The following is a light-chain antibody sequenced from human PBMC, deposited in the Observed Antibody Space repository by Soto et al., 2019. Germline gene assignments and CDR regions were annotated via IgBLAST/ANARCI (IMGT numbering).Light chain of an antibody. J-gene: IGLJ1*01. CDR2: GNS. V-gene: IGLV1-40*01. CDR3: QSYDSSLSGV. CDR1: SSNIGAGYD. Sequence: QSALTQPPSVSGAPGQRVIISCTGSSSNIGAGYDVHWYQQLPGTAPKLLIYGNSNRPSGVPDRFSGSKSGTSASLAITGLQAEDEADYYCQSYDSSLSGVFGTGTKVTVL.